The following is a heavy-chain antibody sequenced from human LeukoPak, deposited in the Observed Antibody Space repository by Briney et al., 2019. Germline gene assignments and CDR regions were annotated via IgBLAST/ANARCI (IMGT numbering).Heavy chain of an antibody. CDR3: ARDPKGGYSYGWGAFDI. CDR2: ISFDGSNK. V-gene: IGHV3-30-3*01. J-gene: IGHJ3*02. D-gene: IGHD5-18*01. Sequence: GGSLRLSCAASGFTFSSNAMHWVRQAPGKGLEWVAIISFDGSNKYYADSVKGRFTISRDNSKNTLYLKMNSLRAEDTAVYYCARDPKGGYSYGWGAFDIWGHGTMVTV. CDR1: GFTFSSNA.